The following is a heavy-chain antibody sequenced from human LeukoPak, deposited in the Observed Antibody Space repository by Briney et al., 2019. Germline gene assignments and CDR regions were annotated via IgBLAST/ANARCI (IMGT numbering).Heavy chain of an antibody. V-gene: IGHV3-23*01. CDR3: AKLFDSGTYNNFFHY. Sequence: GGSLRLSCAASGFTFSSHGMNWVRQAPGKGLEWVSGISPSGGITYYTDSVRGRFTISRDNSKNTVSLQMNSLRPEDTAIYYCAKLFDSGTYNNFFHYWGQGTLVTVSS. J-gene: IGHJ4*02. D-gene: IGHD3-10*01. CDR2: ISPSGGIT. CDR1: GFTFSSHG.